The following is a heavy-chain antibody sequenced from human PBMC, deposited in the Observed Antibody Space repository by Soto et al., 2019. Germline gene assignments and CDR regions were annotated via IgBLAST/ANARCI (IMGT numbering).Heavy chain of an antibody. V-gene: IGHV3-23*01. CDR1: GFIPSSYA. CDR3: AKDATLVSSSFNYFDF. CDR2: ISGSGGAT. J-gene: IGHJ4*02. D-gene: IGHD6-13*01. Sequence: GGSLTLSCVVSGFIPSSYAMSWVRQAPGKGLEWVSGISGSGGATSYADSVKGRFTISGDNPKNTLHMKMNSLSAEDTAIYYSAKDATLVSSSFNYFDFWGQGNLVTVSS.